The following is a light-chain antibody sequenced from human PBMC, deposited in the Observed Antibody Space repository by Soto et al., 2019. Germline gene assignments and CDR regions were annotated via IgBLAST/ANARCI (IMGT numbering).Light chain of an antibody. CDR2: KVS. J-gene: IGKJ2*01. Sequence: DVVMTQSPLSLPVTLGQPASISCRSSQSLVYVNGDTYLDWFPHRPGQSPSRLIYKVSNRDSGVRHRLSGCGPGPYFTLKISRVEAEDVGVYYWMQGTQWPYTFGQGTKLEIK. V-gene: IGKV2-30*01. CDR3: MQGTQWPYT. CDR1: QSLVYVNGDTY.